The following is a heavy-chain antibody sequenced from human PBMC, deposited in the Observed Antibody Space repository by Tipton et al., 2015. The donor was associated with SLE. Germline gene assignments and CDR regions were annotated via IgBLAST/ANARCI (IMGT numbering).Heavy chain of an antibody. CDR3: ARVHDYGGYFDY. D-gene: IGHD4-23*01. V-gene: IGHV4-34*01. Sequence: LRLSCAVYGGSFSGYYWSWIRQPPGKGLEWIGEINHSGSTNYNPSLKSRVTISVDTSKNQFSLKLSSVTAADTAVYYCARVHDYGGYFDYWGQGTLVTVSS. CDR2: INHSGST. CDR1: GGSFSGYY. J-gene: IGHJ4*02.